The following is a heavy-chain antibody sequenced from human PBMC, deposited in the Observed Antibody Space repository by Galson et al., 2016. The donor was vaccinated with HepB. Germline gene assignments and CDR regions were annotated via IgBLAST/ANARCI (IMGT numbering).Heavy chain of an antibody. D-gene: IGHD1-26*01. V-gene: IGHV4-31*01. CDR3: ARGEGGEISFFDY. Sequence: TLSLTCTVSGGSISSGGYYWSWIRQHPGKGLEWIGYIYHSGSTYYNPSLKSPLTISVDTPKNQFSLKLSSVTAADTAVYYCARGEGGEISFFDYWGQGTLVTVSS. CDR1: GGSISSGGYY. CDR2: IYHSGST. J-gene: IGHJ4*02.